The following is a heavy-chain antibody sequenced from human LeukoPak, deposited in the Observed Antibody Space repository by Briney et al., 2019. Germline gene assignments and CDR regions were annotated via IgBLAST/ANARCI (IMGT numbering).Heavy chain of an antibody. V-gene: IGHV4-39*06. D-gene: IGHD4-17*01. Sequence: PSETLSLTCTVSGDSVTNTRYYWGWIRQPPGKGLEWIGTIYYTGDTYYNPSLKSRVTISVDTSNDQFPLGLTSVTAADTAVYYCARDSGTTGEVKFDPWGQGTLVTVSS. CDR2: IYYTGDT. CDR3: ARDSGTTGEVKFDP. J-gene: IGHJ5*02. CDR1: GDSVTNTRYY.